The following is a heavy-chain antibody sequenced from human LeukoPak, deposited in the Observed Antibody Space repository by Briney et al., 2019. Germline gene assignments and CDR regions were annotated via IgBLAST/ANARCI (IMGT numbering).Heavy chain of an antibody. CDR2: MSYDGSKK. D-gene: IGHD5-18*01. Sequence: GRSLRLSCAASGFTFSSYGMHWVRQAPDKGLEWVAVMSYDGSKKYYADSVKDRFTISRDNTKNTMYLQMNSLRAEDTAVYYCAKDMEYSYGWGGGYFDFWGQGTLVTVSS. CDR1: GFTFSSYG. V-gene: IGHV3-30*18. CDR3: AKDMEYSYGWGGGYFDF. J-gene: IGHJ4*02.